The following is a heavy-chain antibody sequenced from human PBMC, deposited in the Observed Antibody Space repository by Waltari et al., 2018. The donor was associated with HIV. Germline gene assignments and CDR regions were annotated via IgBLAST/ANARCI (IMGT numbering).Heavy chain of an antibody. CDR3: ARGDYDGYGGRNWFGP. Sequence: QVQLQESGPGLVKPSETLSLTCTVSGGSMTRYYWNWIRQPAGKGLEWIGRISTRGTTYYNPSLRSRVSLSVDTSKTQFNLNFYAVTAADAALYYCARGDYDGYGGRNWFGPWRQGTLVSVPS. V-gene: IGHV4-4*07. CDR2: ISTRGTT. J-gene: IGHJ5*02. D-gene: IGHD4-17*01. CDR1: GGSMTRYY.